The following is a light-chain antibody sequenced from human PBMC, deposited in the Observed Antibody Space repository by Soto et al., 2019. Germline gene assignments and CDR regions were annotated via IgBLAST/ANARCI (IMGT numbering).Light chain of an antibody. V-gene: IGLV2-23*01. J-gene: IGLJ3*02. CDR3: YSFAGSRNSGV. CDR1: SSDVGSYNL. Sequence: QSALTQPASVSGSPGQSVTISCTGTSSDVGSYNLVSWYQQHPDKAPKLMIYEGSKRPSGVSNRFSGSKSGNTASLTISGLQAEDEADYFCYSFAGSRNSGVFGGGTKLTVL. CDR2: EGS.